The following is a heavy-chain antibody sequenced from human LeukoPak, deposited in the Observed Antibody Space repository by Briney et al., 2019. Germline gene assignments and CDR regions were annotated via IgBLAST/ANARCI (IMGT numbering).Heavy chain of an antibody. J-gene: IGHJ6*02. Sequence: GGSLRLSCAASGFTFDDYAMHWVRQAPGKGLEWVSGISWNSGSIGYADSVKGRFTISRDNAKNSLYLQMNSLRAEDTPLYYCAKSNGDSRNYYYYGMDVWGQGTTV. CDR2: ISWNSGSI. CDR3: AKSNGDSRNYYYYGMDV. V-gene: IGHV3-9*01. D-gene: IGHD4-17*01. CDR1: GFTFDDYA.